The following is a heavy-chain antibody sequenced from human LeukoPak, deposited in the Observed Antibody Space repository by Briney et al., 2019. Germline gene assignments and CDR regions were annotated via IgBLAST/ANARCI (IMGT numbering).Heavy chain of an antibody. V-gene: IGHV1-69*01. CDR1: GGTFTSYA. CDR2: IIPIFGTA. D-gene: IGHD3-22*01. Sequence: GASVKVSYKASGGTFTSYAISWVRQAPGQGVEWMGGIIPIFGTANYAQKFQGRVTVTADESTSTAYMALSSLRSEDTAVYYCARGHDSSCYLYYYYYMGVWGKGTTVTVSS. J-gene: IGHJ6*03. CDR3: ARGHDSSCYLYYYYYMGV.